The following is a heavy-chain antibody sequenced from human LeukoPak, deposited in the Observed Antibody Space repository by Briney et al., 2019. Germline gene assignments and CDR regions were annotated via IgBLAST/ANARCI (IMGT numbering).Heavy chain of an antibody. CDR3: AKLVATSKTTDY. Sequence: SAKVSCKASGGTFSSYAISWVRQAPGQGLEWMGRIIPILGIANYAQKFQGRVTITADKSTSTAYMELSSLRSEDTAVYYCAKLVATSKTTDYWGQGTLVTVSS. J-gene: IGHJ4*02. V-gene: IGHV1-69*04. D-gene: IGHD5-12*01. CDR2: IIPILGIA. CDR1: GGTFSSYA.